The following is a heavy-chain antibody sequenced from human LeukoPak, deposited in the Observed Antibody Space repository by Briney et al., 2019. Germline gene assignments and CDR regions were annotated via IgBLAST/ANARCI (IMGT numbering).Heavy chain of an antibody. CDR1: GFTFSSYA. J-gene: IGHJ4*02. D-gene: IGHD2-2*01. V-gene: IGHV3-30-3*01. CDR3: ARVKGDIVVVPAALTFDY. CDR2: ISYDGSNK. Sequence: GGSLRLSCAASGFTFSSYAMHWVRQAPGNGLEWGAVISYDGSNKYYADSVKGRFTISRDNSKNTLYLQMNSLRAEDTAVYYCARVKGDIVVVPAALTFDYWGQGTLVTVSS.